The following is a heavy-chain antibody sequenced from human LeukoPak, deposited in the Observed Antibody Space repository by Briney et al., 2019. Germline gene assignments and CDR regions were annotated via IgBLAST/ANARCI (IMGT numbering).Heavy chain of an antibody. Sequence: SETLSLTCTVSGYSISSGYYWGWIRQPPGKGLEWIGSIYYSGSTYYNPSLKSRVTISVDTSKNQFSLKLSSVTAADTAVYYCARDLRPRRAGYAFDIWGQGTMVTVSS. J-gene: IGHJ3*02. CDR2: IYYSGST. CDR3: ARDLRPRRAGYAFDI. D-gene: IGHD3-9*01. V-gene: IGHV4-38-2*02. CDR1: GYSISSGYY.